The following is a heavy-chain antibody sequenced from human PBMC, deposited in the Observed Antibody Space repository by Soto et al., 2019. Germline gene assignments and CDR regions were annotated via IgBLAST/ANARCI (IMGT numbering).Heavy chain of an antibody. CDR2: ISAYNGNT. D-gene: IGHD3-16*02. J-gene: IGHJ3*02. CDR1: GYTFTSYG. Sequence: QVQLVQSGAEVKKPGASVKVSCKASGYTFTSYGISWVRQAPGQGLEWMGWISAYNGNTNYAQKLQGRVTMTTDTSTRTAYMELRSLRSDDTAVYYCARDKERGYDYIWGSYRNDAFDIWGQGTMVTVSS. CDR3: ARDKERGYDYIWGSYRNDAFDI. V-gene: IGHV1-18*01.